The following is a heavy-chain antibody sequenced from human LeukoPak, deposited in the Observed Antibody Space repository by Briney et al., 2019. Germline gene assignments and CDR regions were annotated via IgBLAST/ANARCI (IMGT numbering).Heavy chain of an antibody. CDR3: ARQLDYYDSSGYGY. D-gene: IGHD3-22*01. Sequence: PGGSLRLSCAASGFTFSSYAMSWVRQAPGKGLEWVSSISSSSSYIYYADSVKGRFTISRDNAKNSLYLQMNSLRAEDTAVYYCARQLDYYDSSGYGYWGQGTLVTVSS. CDR1: GFTFSSYA. CDR2: ISSSSSYI. V-gene: IGHV3-21*01. J-gene: IGHJ4*02.